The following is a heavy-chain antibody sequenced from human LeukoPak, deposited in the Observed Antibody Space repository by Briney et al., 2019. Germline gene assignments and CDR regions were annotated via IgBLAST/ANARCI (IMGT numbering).Heavy chain of an antibody. CDR1: GGSISSGGYY. V-gene: IGHV4-31*03. D-gene: IGHD2-21*01. CDR2: IYYCGST. J-gene: IGHJ4*02. Sequence: SQTLSLTCTVSGGSISSGGYYWSWIRQHPGKGLEWIGYIYYCGSTYYNPSLKSRVTISVDTSKNQFSLKLSSVTAADTAVYYCARELFPGGNYFDYWGQGTLVTVSS. CDR3: ARELFPGGNYFDY.